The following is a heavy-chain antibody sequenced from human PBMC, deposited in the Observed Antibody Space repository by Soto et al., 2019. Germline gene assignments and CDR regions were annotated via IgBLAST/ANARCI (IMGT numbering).Heavy chain of an antibody. CDR2: IKQDGSEK. Sequence: LRLSCAASGFTFSSYWMSWVRQAPGKGLEWVANIKQDGSEKYYVDSVKGRFTISRDNAKNSLYLQMNSLRAEDTAVYYCARRRYYYGSGSYYPDYYYYGMDVWGQGTTVTVSS. D-gene: IGHD3-10*01. CDR1: GFTFSSYW. J-gene: IGHJ6*02. CDR3: ARRRYYYGSGSYYPDYYYYGMDV. V-gene: IGHV3-7*03.